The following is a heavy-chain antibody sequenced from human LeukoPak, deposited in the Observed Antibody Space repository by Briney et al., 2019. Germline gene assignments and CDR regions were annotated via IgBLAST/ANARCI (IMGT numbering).Heavy chain of an antibody. V-gene: IGHV3-21*01. CDR1: GFTFSSYS. CDR2: ISSSSSYI. CDR3: ARGDYGGNTLSHGMDV. Sequence: PGGSLRLSCAASGFTFSSYSMNWVRQAPGKGLEWVSSISSSSSYIYYADSVKGRFTISRDNAKNSLYLQMNSLRAEDTAVYYCARGDYGGNTLSHGMDVWGQGTTVTVSS. J-gene: IGHJ6*02. D-gene: IGHD4-23*01.